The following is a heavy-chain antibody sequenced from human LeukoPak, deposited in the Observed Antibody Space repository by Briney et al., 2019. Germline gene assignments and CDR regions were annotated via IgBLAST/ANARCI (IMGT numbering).Heavy chain of an antibody. CDR3: ATESSSFWSGYYRYYFDY. CDR1: GYTLTELS. D-gene: IGHD3-3*01. Sequence: ASVKVSCKVSGYTLTELSMHWVRQAPGXGXEWMGGFDPEDGETIYAQKFQGRVTMTEDTSTDTAYMELSSLRSEDTAVYYCATESSSFWSGYYRYYFDYWGQGTLVTVSS. V-gene: IGHV1-24*01. J-gene: IGHJ4*02. CDR2: FDPEDGET.